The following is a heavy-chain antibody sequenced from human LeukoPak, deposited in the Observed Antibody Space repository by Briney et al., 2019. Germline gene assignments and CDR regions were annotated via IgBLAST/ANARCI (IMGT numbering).Heavy chain of an antibody. V-gene: IGHV3-66*01. CDR3: AGDGLTYYYDSSGYYHNWFDP. CDR1: GFTVSSNY. J-gene: IGHJ5*02. CDR2: IYSGGST. D-gene: IGHD3-22*01. Sequence: GGSLRLSCAASGFTVSSNYMSWVRQAPGKGLEWVSVIYSGGSTYYADSVKGRFTISRDNAKNSLYLQMNSLRAEDTTVYYCAGDGLTYYYDSSGYYHNWFDPWGQGTLVTVSS.